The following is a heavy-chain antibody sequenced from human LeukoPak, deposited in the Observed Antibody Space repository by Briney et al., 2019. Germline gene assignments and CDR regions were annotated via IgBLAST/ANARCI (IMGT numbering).Heavy chain of an antibody. CDR2: ISYDGSNK. J-gene: IGHJ5*02. CDR1: GFTFSSYA. V-gene: IGHV3-30-3*01. Sequence: GGSLRLSCAASGFTFSSYAMHWVRQAPGKGLEWVAVISYDGSNKYYADSVKGRFTISRDNSKNTLYLQMNSLRAEDTAVYYCARLHIGENWFDPWGQGTLVTVSS. D-gene: IGHD3-3*01. CDR3: ARLHIGENWFDP.